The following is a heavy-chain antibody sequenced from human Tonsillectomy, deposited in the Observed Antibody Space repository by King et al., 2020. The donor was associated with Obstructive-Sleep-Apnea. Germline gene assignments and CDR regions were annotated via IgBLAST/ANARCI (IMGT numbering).Heavy chain of an antibody. CDR3: ATEDAAASDY. Sequence: QLVQSGGGLVQPGGSLRLSCAVSGFTFSRYWMSWVRQAPGKWREWVADIKQDEKEKNYVDSVKGRFTSSRDNANNSLYLQMNTLRAEDTAVYYCATEDAAASDYWGQGTLVIVSS. CDR2: IKQDEKEK. J-gene: IGHJ4*02. D-gene: IGHD6-13*01. CDR1: GFTFSRYW. V-gene: IGHV3-7*01.